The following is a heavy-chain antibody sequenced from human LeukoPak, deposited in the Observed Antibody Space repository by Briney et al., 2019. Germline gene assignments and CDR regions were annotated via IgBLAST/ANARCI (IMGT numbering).Heavy chain of an antibody. D-gene: IGHD5-12*01. Sequence: ASVKVSCKVSGYTLTELSMHWVRQAPGKGLEWMGGFDPEDGETIYAQKFQGRVTMTEDTSTDTAYVELSSLRSEDTAVYYCARTLGYSGYDQVDYWGQGTLVTVSS. V-gene: IGHV1-24*01. J-gene: IGHJ4*02. CDR3: ARTLGYSGYDQVDY. CDR2: FDPEDGET. CDR1: GYTLTELS.